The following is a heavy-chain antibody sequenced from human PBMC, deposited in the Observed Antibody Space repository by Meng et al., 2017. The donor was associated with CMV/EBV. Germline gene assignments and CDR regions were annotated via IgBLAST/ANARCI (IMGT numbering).Heavy chain of an antibody. V-gene: IGHV1-69*05. Sequence: SVKVSCKASGGTFSSYAISWVRQAPGQGLEWMGGISPIFGTANYAQKFQGRVTITTDESTSTAYMELSSLRSEDTAVYYCARGYCSSTSCYNAFDIWGQGTMVTVSS. CDR2: ISPIFGTA. CDR3: ARGYCSSTSCYNAFDI. D-gene: IGHD2-2*02. J-gene: IGHJ3*02. CDR1: GGTFSSYA.